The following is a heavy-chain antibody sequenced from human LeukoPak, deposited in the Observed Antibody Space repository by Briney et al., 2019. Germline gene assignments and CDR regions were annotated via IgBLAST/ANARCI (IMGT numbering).Heavy chain of an antibody. J-gene: IGHJ4*02. CDR1: GFTFSSYV. CDR3: AKTNLGPSDY. V-gene: IGHV3-23*01. CDR2: ISGSGGKT. Sequence: GGSLRLSCAASGFTFSSYVMSWVRQAPGKGLEWVSGISGSGGKTYYADSVKGRFTISRDNSKSTLYLQMNSLRAEDTAVYYCAKTNLGPSDYWGQGTLVTVSS.